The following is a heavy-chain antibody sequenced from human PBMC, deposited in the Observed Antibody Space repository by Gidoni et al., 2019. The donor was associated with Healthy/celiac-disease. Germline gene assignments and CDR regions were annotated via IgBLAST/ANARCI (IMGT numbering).Heavy chain of an antibody. J-gene: IGHJ4*02. D-gene: IGHD6-19*01. Sequence: QVQLVESGGGVVQPGRSLRLSCAAPGFTFSSYAMHWVRQAPGKGLGWVAVISYDGSNKYYADSVKGRFTISRDNSKNTLYLQMNSLRAEDTAVYYCASGRAVAGVSLFDYWGQGTLVTVSS. CDR1: GFTFSSYA. V-gene: IGHV3-30*04. CDR3: ASGRAVAGVSLFDY. CDR2: ISYDGSNK.